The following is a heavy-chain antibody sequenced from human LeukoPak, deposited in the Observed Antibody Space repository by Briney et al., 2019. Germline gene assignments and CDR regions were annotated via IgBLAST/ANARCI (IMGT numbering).Heavy chain of an antibody. Sequence: GGSLRLSCAASGFTFSSYSMNWVRQAPGKGLEWVSSISSSSSYIYYADSVKGRFTIPRDNAKNSLYLQMNSLRAEDTAVYYYARDISDYDSSGYQGYYFDYWGQGTLVTVSS. D-gene: IGHD3-22*01. V-gene: IGHV3-21*01. J-gene: IGHJ4*02. CDR2: ISSSSSYI. CDR3: ARDISDYDSSGYQGYYFDY. CDR1: GFTFSSYS.